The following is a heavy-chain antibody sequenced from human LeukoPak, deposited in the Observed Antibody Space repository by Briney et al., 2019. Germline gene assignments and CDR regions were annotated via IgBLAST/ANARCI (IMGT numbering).Heavy chain of an antibody. D-gene: IGHD3-16*01. CDR1: GLTVSSYS. J-gene: IGHJ5*02. Sequence: GGSLRLSCAASGLTVSSYSMNWVRQAPGKGLEWVSYISSSSSTIYYADSVKGRFTISRDNAKNSLYLQMNSLRAEDTAVYYCARGLSGNNWFDPWGQGTLVTVSS. CDR2: ISSSSSTI. V-gene: IGHV3-48*04. CDR3: ARGLSGNNWFDP.